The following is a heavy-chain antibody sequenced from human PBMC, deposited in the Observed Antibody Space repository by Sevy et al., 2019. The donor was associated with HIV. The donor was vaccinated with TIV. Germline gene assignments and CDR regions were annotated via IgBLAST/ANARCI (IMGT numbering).Heavy chain of an antibody. CDR2: ISSSSDYM. J-gene: IGHJ4*02. CDR3: VRDSRIMVTFGADY. D-gene: IGHD3-16*01. V-gene: IGHV3-21*01. Sequence: GGSLRLSCAASGFTFSTFSMNWVRQAPGKGLEWVSSISSSSDYMYYADSVEGRFTISRDNAKNSLFLQMSSLRAEDTAVYYCVRDSRIMVTFGADYWGQGTLVTVSS. CDR1: GFTFSTFS.